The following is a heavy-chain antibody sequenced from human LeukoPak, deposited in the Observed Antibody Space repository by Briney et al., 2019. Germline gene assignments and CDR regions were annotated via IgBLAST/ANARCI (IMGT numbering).Heavy chain of an antibody. Sequence: GGSLRLSCAASGFTFSNAWMSWVRQAPEKGLEWLSGISGSGGITYYADSVKGRFTISRDNSKNTLYLQMNSLRAEDTAVYYCARWYYDFWSGYYGYWDQGTLVTVSS. CDR1: GFTFSNAW. D-gene: IGHD3-3*01. J-gene: IGHJ4*02. V-gene: IGHV3-23*01. CDR3: ARWYYDFWSGYYGY. CDR2: ISGSGGIT.